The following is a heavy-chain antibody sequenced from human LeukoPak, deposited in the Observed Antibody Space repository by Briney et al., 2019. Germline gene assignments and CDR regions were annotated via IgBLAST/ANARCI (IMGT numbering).Heavy chain of an antibody. Sequence: PGGSLRLSCAASGFSFSHEYMSWIRQAPGQGLEWVSDIRSSGDYTYHADSVKGRFTISRDNAKNSLYLQMNILRAEDTAVYYCEREPGDSSGWSEWGQGSLVSVCS. CDR2: IRSSGDYT. D-gene: IGHD6-19*01. CDR1: GFSFSHEY. J-gene: IGHJ4*02. CDR3: EREPGDSSGWSE. V-gene: IGHV3-11*05.